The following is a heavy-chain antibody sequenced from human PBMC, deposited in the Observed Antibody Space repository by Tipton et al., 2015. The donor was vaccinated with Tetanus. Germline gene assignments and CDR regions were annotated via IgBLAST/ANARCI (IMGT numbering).Heavy chain of an antibody. V-gene: IGHV4-61*08. CDR1: GGSIRSGDYS. J-gene: IGHJ3*01. Sequence: TLSLTCTVSGGSIRSGDYSWNWIRQPPGKGLEWIGYVYYTGSTNHNPSLKSRVTISMDRSKNQISLQLTSVTAADAAVYYCARPSTTVTPRAFDVWGQGTMVTVSS. D-gene: IGHD4-17*01. CDR3: ARPSTTVTPRAFDV. CDR2: VYYTGST.